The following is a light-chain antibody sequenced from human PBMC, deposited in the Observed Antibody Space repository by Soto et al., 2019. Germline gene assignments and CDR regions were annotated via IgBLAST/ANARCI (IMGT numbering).Light chain of an antibody. CDR1: SSDVGGYNY. CDR2: GVS. V-gene: IGLV2-14*01. CDR3: SSYTRTNPQV. Sequence: QSVLTQPASVSGSPGQSITISCTGTSSDVGGYNYVSWYQHHPGKAPKLVIYGVSNRPSGVSYRFSGSKSGNTASLTISGLQAEDEADYYCSSYTRTNPQVFGTGTKVTVL. J-gene: IGLJ1*01.